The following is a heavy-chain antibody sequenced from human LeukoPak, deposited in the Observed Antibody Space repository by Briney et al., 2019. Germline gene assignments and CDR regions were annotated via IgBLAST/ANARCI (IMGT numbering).Heavy chain of an antibody. Sequence: PSETLSLTCTVSGGSISSGGYYWSWIRQHPGKGLEWIGYIYCSGSTYYNPSLKSRVTISVDTSKDQFSLKLSSVTAADTAVYYCARVPHLYYYDSSGYYDYWGQGTLVTVSS. CDR3: ARVPHLYYYDSSGYYDY. D-gene: IGHD3-22*01. V-gene: IGHV4-31*03. CDR1: GGSISSGGYY. CDR2: IYCSGST. J-gene: IGHJ4*02.